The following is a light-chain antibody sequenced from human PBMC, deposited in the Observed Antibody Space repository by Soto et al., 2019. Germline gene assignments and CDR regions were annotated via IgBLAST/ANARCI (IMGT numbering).Light chain of an antibody. CDR1: QSVSRN. V-gene: IGKV3-15*01. J-gene: IGKJ1*01. Sequence: EIVMTQSPATLSVSPGERATLSCRASQSVSRNLAWYQQKPGKAPRILIYGASTRATGIPARFSGSGSVTEFTLTISSLQSEDFAVYDCQQDHNWPPWTFGHGTKVEIK. CDR2: GAS. CDR3: QQDHNWPPWT.